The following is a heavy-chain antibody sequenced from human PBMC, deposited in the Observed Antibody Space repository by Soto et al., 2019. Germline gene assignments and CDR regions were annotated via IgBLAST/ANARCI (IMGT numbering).Heavy chain of an antibody. CDR1: GGTFSSYA. CDR2: IIPILGIA. J-gene: IGHJ5*02. D-gene: IGHD3-9*01. Sequence: ASVKVSCKASGGTFSSYAISWVRQAPGQGLEWMGRIIPILGIANYAQKFQGRVTLTADKSTNTAYMELSRLRSEDTAVYYCARLVEPDILTGYRWFDTWGQGTLVTVSS. CDR3: ARLVEPDILTGYRWFDT. V-gene: IGHV1-69*04.